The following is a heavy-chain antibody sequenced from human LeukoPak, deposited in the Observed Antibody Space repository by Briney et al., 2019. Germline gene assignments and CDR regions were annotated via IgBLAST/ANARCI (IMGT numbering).Heavy chain of an antibody. V-gene: IGHV3-9*01. D-gene: IGHD3-16*01. Sequence: PGGSLRLSCAASGFTFDDYAMHWVRQAPGKGLEWVSGISWNSGSIGYADSVKGRFTISRDNAKNSLYLQMNSLRAEDTALYYCAKGPEGADDAFDIWGQGTMVTVSS. CDR2: ISWNSGSI. CDR3: AKGPEGADDAFDI. CDR1: GFTFDDYA. J-gene: IGHJ3*02.